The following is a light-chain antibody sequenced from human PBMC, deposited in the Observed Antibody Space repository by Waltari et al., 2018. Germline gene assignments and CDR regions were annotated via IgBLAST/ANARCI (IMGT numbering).Light chain of an antibody. V-gene: IGKV3-20*01. CDR2: DAS. Sequence: EIVLTQSPGTLSLSPGERATLSCRASQSVGKYVVWYQQKPGQAPRLLIYDASTRATGIPDRFSGSGSGTDFSLTISRLEPEDFAVYYCQKYVNLPATFGQGTRVEIK. CDR1: QSVGKY. J-gene: IGKJ1*01. CDR3: QKYVNLPAT.